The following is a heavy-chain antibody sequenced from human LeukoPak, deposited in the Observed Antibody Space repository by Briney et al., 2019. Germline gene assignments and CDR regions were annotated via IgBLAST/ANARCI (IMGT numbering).Heavy chain of an antibody. Sequence: GASVKVSCKASGGTFSSYAISWVRQAPGQGLEWMGGIIPIFGTANYAQKFQGRVTITTDESTSTAYMELSSLRSEDTAVYYCARTLNRRLVSFDYWGQRALFTVSS. CDR1: GGTFSSYA. D-gene: IGHD1-14*01. CDR3: ARTLNRRLVSFDY. CDR2: IIPIFGTA. V-gene: IGHV1-69*05. J-gene: IGHJ4*02.